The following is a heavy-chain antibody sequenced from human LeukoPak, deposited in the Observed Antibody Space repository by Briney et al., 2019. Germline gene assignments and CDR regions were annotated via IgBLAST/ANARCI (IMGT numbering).Heavy chain of an antibody. CDR2: IHTSGST. J-gene: IGHJ3*02. D-gene: IGHD3-22*01. CDR3: ARDTDYYDSVDAFDI. Sequence: SETLSLTCTVSGGSIRSGNYYWNWIRQPAGKGLEWIGRIHTSGSTDYNPSLKSRVTISLDTSENQFSLELKSVTAADAAVYYCARDTDYYDSVDAFDIWGQGTMVTVSS. V-gene: IGHV4-61*02. CDR1: GGSIRSGNYY.